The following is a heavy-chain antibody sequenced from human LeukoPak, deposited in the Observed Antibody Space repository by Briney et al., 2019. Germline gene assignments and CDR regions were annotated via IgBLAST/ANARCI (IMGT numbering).Heavy chain of an antibody. Sequence: PGGSLRLSCAASGFTFSTYDMHWIRQAPGKGLEFVSAISSNGGTTYYANSVKGRFTISRSNSRNTLYLQMGSLRAEDMAVYYCARRYSSYDPFDYWGQGTLVTVSS. V-gene: IGHV3-64*01. CDR1: GFTFSTYD. CDR3: ARRYSSYDPFDY. CDR2: ISSNGGTT. D-gene: IGHD5-12*01. J-gene: IGHJ4*02.